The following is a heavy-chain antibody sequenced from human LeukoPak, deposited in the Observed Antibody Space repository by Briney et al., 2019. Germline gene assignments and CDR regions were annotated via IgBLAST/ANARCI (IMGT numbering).Heavy chain of an antibody. V-gene: IGHV4-39*07. CDR2: VYYSGST. Sequence: SETLSLTCTVSGGSFSSSPYYWGWIRQPPGKGLEWIGSVYYSGSTYYNPSLKSRVTISLDTPKNQFSLKLASVTAADTAVYYCAKTGSSIAARPPDYWGQGTLVTVSS. CDR3: AKTGSSIAARPPDY. D-gene: IGHD6-6*01. CDR1: GGSFSSSPYY. J-gene: IGHJ4*02.